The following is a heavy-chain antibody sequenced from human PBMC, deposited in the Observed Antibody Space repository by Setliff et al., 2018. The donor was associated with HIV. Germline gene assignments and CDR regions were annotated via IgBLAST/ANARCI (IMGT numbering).Heavy chain of an antibody. CDR1: GFIFSDYY. V-gene: IGHV3-72*01. J-gene: IGHJ6*03. Sequence: GGSLRLSCAASGFIFSDYYMDWVRQAPGKGLEWVAHTRQEGNSYSPLYAASVKGRFTISRDDSEKSTHLQMNSLKTEDTAVYYCARAQGSIVANRWGSDYYYYYMDVWGKGTTVTVSS. CDR3: ARAQGSIVANRWGSDYYYYYMDV. D-gene: IGHD5-12*01. CDR2: TRQEGNSYSP.